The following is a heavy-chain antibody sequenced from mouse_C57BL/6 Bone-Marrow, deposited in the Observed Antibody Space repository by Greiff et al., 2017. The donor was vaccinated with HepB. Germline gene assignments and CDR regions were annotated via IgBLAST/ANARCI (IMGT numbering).Heavy chain of an antibody. CDR3: VREGAYYDYPYYFDY. D-gene: IGHD2-4*01. V-gene: IGHV10-3*01. CDR1: GFTFNTYA. J-gene: IGHJ2*01. CDR2: IRSKSSNYAT. Sequence: EVMLVESGGGLVQPKGSLKLSCAASGFTFNTYAMHWVRQAPGKGLEWVARIRSKSSNYATYYADSVKDRFTISRDDSQSMLYLQMNNLKTEDTAMYYCVREGAYYDYPYYFDYWGQGTTLTVSS.